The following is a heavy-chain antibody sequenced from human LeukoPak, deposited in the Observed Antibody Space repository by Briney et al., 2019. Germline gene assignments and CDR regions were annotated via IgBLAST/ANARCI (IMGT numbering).Heavy chain of an antibody. Sequence: PSETLSLTCTVSGGSISSHYWSWIRQPPGKGLEWIGYIYYSGSTNYNPSLKSRVTISVDTSKNQFSLKLSSVTAADTAVYYCARDDGRDGYNYWGQGTLVTVSS. CDR1: GGSISSHY. CDR2: IYYSGST. D-gene: IGHD5-24*01. CDR3: ARDDGRDGYNY. J-gene: IGHJ4*02. V-gene: IGHV4-59*11.